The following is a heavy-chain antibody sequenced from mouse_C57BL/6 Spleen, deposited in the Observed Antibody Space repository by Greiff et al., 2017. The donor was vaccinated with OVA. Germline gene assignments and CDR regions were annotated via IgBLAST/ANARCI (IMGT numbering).Heavy chain of an antibody. Sequence: EVKVEESGGGLVQPGGSMKLSCAASGFTFSDAWMDWVRQSPETGLEWVAEIRNKANNHATYYAESVKGRFTISRDDSKISVYLQMNSLRAEYTGIYYCTIYYGNYAPFAYWGQGTLVTVSA. CDR1: GFTFSDAW. CDR2: IRNKANNHAT. CDR3: TIYYGNYAPFAY. V-gene: IGHV6-6*01. J-gene: IGHJ3*01. D-gene: IGHD2-1*01.